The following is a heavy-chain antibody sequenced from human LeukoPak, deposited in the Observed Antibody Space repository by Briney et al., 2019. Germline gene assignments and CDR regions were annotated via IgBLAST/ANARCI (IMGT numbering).Heavy chain of an antibody. Sequence: TSVKVSCTASGFTSTNFAVQWVRQARGQRLEWIGWIIVGSGATKCAQDFQERVTITRDLSTSTLYMELRSLTSEDTAVYYCAADLSNPRMGASYLDSWGQGTLVTVSS. CDR2: IIVGSGAT. V-gene: IGHV1-58*01. J-gene: IGHJ4*02. D-gene: IGHD3-16*01. CDR3: AADLSNPRMGASYLDS. CDR1: GFTSTNFA.